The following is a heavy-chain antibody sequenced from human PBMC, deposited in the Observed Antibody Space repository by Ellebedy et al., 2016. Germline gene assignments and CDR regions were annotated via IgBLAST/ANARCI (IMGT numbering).Heavy chain of an antibody. J-gene: IGHJ4*02. D-gene: IGHD6-19*01. CDR3: ARDSDSIAVAGVTGGLDY. V-gene: IGHV4-39*07. Sequence: SETLSLXCTVSGGSISSSSYYWGWIRQPPGKGLEWIGSIYYSGSTYYNPSLKSRVTISVDTSKNQFSLKLSSVTAADTAVYYCARDSDSIAVAGVTGGLDYWGQGTLVTVSS. CDR1: GGSISSSSYY. CDR2: IYYSGST.